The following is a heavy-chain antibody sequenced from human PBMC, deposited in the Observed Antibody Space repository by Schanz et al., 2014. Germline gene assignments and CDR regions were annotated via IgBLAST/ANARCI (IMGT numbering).Heavy chain of an antibody. D-gene: IGHD2-2*01. CDR2: MSYDGSIK. J-gene: IGHJ4*02. CDR3: AKDSTHIDIVLVPTAIDY. CDR1: GFTFSSYG. Sequence: QVQLVESGGGVVQPGRSLRFSCAASGFTFSSYGMHWVRQAPGKGLEWVAAMSYDGSIKYYGDSVKGRFTISRDNSKNTLYLHMNTLRSEDTAVYYCAKDSTHIDIVLVPTAIDYWGQGTLXTVSS. V-gene: IGHV3-30*18.